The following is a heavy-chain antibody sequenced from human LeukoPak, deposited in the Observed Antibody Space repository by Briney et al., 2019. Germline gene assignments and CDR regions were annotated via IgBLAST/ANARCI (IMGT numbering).Heavy chain of an antibody. D-gene: IGHD3-10*01. CDR1: GGSISSGGYY. Sequence: SRTLSLTCTVSGGSISSGGYYWSWIRQHPGKGLEWIGYIYYSGSIYYNPSLKSRVTISVDTSKNQFSLKLSSVTAADTAVYYCARTSQGRLLWFGDPFGNWFDPWGQGTLVTVSP. V-gene: IGHV4-31*03. CDR2: IYYSGSI. CDR3: ARTSQGRLLWFGDPFGNWFDP. J-gene: IGHJ5*02.